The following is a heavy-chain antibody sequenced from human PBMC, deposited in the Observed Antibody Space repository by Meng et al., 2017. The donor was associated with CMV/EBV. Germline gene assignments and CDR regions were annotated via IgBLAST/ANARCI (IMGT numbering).Heavy chain of an antibody. D-gene: IGHD4-17*01. J-gene: IGHJ6*02. CDR1: GGSFSGYY. V-gene: IGHV4-34*01. Sequence: GSLRLSCAVYGGSFSGYYWSWIRQPPGKGLEWIGEINHSGSTNYNPSLKSRVTISVDTSKNQFSLKLSSVTAADTAMYYCARGLLGPTVTRVFYYYYGMDVWGQGTTVTVSS. CDR2: INHSGST. CDR3: ARGLLGPTVTRVFYYYYGMDV.